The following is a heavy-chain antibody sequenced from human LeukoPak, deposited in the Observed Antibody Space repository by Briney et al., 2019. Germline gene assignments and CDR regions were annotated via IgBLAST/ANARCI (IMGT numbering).Heavy chain of an antibody. V-gene: IGHV4-4*07. CDR3: ARSSEVVKGYYFDY. Sequence: SETLSLTCTVSGYSISSGFYWGWIRQPAGKGLEWIGRIYTSGSTNYNPSLKSRVTMSVDTSKNQFSLKLSSVTAADTAVYYCARSSEVVKGYYFDYWGQGTLVTVSS. CDR1: GYSISSGFY. J-gene: IGHJ4*02. D-gene: IGHD4-23*01. CDR2: IYTSGST.